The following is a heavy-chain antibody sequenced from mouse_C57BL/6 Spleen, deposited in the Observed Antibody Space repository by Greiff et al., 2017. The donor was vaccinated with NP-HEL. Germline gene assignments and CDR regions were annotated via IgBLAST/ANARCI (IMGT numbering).Heavy chain of an antibody. Sequence: QVQLQQSGPELVKPGASVKISCKASGYAFSSSWMNWVKQRPGKGLEWIGRIYPGDGDTNYNGKFKGKATLTADKSSSTAHMQLSSLTSEDSAVYFCAREIYDGYLNWGQGTTLTVSS. V-gene: IGHV1-82*01. CDR1: GYAFSSSW. CDR2: IYPGDGDT. J-gene: IGHJ2*01. D-gene: IGHD2-3*01. CDR3: AREIYDGYLN.